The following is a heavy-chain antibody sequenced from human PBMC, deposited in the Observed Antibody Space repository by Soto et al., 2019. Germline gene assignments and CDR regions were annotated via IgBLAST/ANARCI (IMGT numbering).Heavy chain of an antibody. J-gene: IGHJ6*02. CDR2: IYSGGVT. CDR3: ARDPSTTGYYGLDV. CDR1: GFSVNNYQ. Sequence: RRLSCAASGFSVNNYQMNWVRQAPGKGLEWVSVIYSGGVTYYAGSVTGRFTITRDNFKNTVYLQMNSLRAEDTAMYYCARDPSTTGYYGLDVWGQGTTVTVS. V-gene: IGHV3-53*01. D-gene: IGHD6-13*01.